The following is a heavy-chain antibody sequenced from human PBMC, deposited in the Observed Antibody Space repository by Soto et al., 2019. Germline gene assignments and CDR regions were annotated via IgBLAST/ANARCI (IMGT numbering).Heavy chain of an antibody. CDR3: ASRMRWFGGAPRGYYYGMDV. CDR2: INHSGST. CDR1: GGSFSGYY. Sequence: SETLSLTCAVYGGSFSGYYWSWIRQPPGKGLEWIGEINHSGSTNYNPSLKSRVTISVDTSKNQFSLKLSSVTAADTAVYYCASRMRWFGGAPRGYYYGMDVWGQGTTVTVSS. D-gene: IGHD3-10*01. V-gene: IGHV4-34*01. J-gene: IGHJ6*02.